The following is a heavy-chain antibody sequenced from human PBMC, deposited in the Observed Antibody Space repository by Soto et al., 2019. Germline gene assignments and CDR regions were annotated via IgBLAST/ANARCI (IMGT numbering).Heavy chain of an antibody. CDR2: IDPSDSYT. D-gene: IGHD6-19*01. CDR3: AVHIAVAGTIVEGGEYFQH. Sequence: PGESLKISCKGSGYSFTNYWISWVRQMPGKGLERMGRIDPSDSYTNYSPSFQGHVTISADKSISTAYLQWSSLKASDTAMYYYAVHIAVAGTIVEGGEYFQHWGQGTLVTVSS. CDR1: GYSFTNYW. J-gene: IGHJ1*01. V-gene: IGHV5-10-1*01.